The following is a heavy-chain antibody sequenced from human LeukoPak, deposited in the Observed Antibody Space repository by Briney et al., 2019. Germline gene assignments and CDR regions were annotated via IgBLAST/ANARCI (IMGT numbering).Heavy chain of an antibody. Sequence: PGGSLRLSCAASGFTLSSHAIHWVRQAPGKGLEWVSYISSSGSTIYYADSVKGRFTISRDNAKNSLYLQMNSLRAEDTAVYYCAELGITMIGGVWGKGTTVTISS. CDR3: AELGITMIGGV. CDR1: GFTLSSHA. V-gene: IGHV3-48*03. D-gene: IGHD3-10*02. CDR2: ISSSGSTI. J-gene: IGHJ6*04.